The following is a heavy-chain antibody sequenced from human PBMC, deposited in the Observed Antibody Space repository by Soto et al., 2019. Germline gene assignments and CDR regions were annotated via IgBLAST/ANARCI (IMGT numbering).Heavy chain of an antibody. CDR2: IIPIFGTA. CDR3: AREGYYYGAGSYRARYSSGWCFDC. D-gene: IGHD3-10*01. Sequence: QVQLVQSGAEVKKPGSSVKVSCKASGGTFSSYAISWVRQAPGQGLEWMGGIIPIFGTANYAQKVQGRVTITADESTSTAYMDLSSLRSEDTAVYCCAREGYYYGAGSYRARYSSGWCFDCWGQGTLVTVSS. CDR1: GGTFSSYA. J-gene: IGHJ4*02. V-gene: IGHV1-69*01.